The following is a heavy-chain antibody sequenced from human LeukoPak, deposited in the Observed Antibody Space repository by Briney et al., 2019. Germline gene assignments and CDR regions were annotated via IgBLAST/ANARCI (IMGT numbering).Heavy chain of an antibody. J-gene: IGHJ6*02. CDR3: ANHRDYYYYGMDV. CDR1: GFTFSSYW. CDR2: IKQDGSEK. V-gene: IGHV3-7*03. Sequence: GGSLRLSWAASGFTFSSYWMSWVRQAPGKGLGWVANIKQDGSEKYYVNSVKGRFTISRDNAKNSLYLQMNSLRAEDTAVYYCANHRDYYYYGMDVWGQGTTVTVSS.